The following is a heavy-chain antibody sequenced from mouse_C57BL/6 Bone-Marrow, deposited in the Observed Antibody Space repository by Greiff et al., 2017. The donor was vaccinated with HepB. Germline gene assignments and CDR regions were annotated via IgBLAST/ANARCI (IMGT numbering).Heavy chain of an antibody. Sequence: QVQLQQPGAELVKPGASVKLSCKASGYTFTSYWMHWVKQRPGRGLEWIGRIDPHSGGTKYNEKFKSKATLTVDKPSSTAYMQLSSLTSEDSAVYYYASGIYDYGSSYFVYAMGYWGHGASVTVST. CDR1: GYTFTSYW. V-gene: IGHV1-72*01. CDR2: IDPHSGGT. D-gene: IGHD1-1*01. J-gene: IGHJ4*01. CDR3: ASGIYDYGSSYFVYAMGY.